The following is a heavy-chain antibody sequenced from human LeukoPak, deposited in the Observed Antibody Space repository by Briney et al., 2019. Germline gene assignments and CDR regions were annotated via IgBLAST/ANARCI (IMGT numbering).Heavy chain of an antibody. Sequence: PGESLKISCKGSGYSFTSYWIGWVRQMPGKGLEWMGIIYPGDSDTRYSPSFQGQVTISADKSISTAYLQWSSLKASDTAMYYCATSAYCGGDCYSEYFQHWGQGTLVTVSS. CDR3: ATSAYCGGDCYSEYFQH. CDR1: GYSFTSYW. J-gene: IGHJ1*01. D-gene: IGHD2-21*01. CDR2: IYPGDSDT. V-gene: IGHV5-51*01.